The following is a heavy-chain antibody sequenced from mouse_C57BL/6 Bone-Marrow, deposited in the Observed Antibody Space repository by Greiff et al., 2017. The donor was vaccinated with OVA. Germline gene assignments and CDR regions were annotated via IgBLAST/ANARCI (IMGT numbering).Heavy chain of an antibody. CDR1: GYTFTSYG. Sequence: VQLQQSGAGLARPGASVKLSCTASGYTFTSYGISWVQQRTGQGLEWVGEICPRSGNTYYQEKFKGQSTLTADKSSSTAYMELRSQTSEDSAVYFCSRSSNDWDWGQGTTLTVSS. V-gene: IGHV1-81*01. D-gene: IGHD2-4*01. CDR2: ICPRSGNT. J-gene: IGHJ2*01. CDR3: SRSSNDWD.